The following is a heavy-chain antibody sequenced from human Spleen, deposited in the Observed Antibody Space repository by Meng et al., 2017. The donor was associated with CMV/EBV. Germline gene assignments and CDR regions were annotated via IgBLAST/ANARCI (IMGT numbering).Heavy chain of an antibody. Sequence: QVQLQESGPGLVKPSETLSLPCIVSGGSISSYYWSWIRQPAGKGLEWIGRIYTSGSTNYNPSLKSRVTMSVDTSKNQFSLKLSSVTAADTAVYYCARETAAVSYNWFDPWGQGTLVTVSS. CDR1: GGSISSYY. CDR3: ARETAAVSYNWFDP. J-gene: IGHJ5*02. V-gene: IGHV4-4*07. CDR2: IYTSGST. D-gene: IGHD6-13*01.